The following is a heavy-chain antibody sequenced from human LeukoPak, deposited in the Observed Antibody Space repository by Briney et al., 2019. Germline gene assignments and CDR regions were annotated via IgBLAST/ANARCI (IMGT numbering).Heavy chain of an antibody. CDR2: ISGSGGST. D-gene: IGHD3-10*01. V-gene: IGHV3-23*01. J-gene: IGHJ4*02. CDR3: AKGLLWFGELLGALDY. CDR1: GSTFSSYA. Sequence: PGGSLRLSCAASGSTFSSYAMSWVRQALGKGLEWVSAISGSGGSTYYADSVKGRFTISRDNSKNTLYLQMNSLRAEDTAVYYCAKGLLWFGELLGALDYWGQGTLVTVSS.